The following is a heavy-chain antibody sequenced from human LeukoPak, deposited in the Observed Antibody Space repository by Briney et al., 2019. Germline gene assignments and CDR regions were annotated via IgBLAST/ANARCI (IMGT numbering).Heavy chain of an antibody. CDR1: GFSFSNHY. V-gene: IGHV3-7*01. D-gene: IGHD6-19*01. J-gene: IGHJ4*02. CDR2: INEDGSNK. CDR3: TRVIVAVPGYFDYFDF. Sequence: GGSLRLSYTASGFSFSNHYMRWIRQAPGKGLEWVANINEDGSNKWHLDSVMGRFTVSRDNARNSLYLQMNSLRVEDTAVYYCTRVIVAVPGYFDYFDFWGQGVLVTVSS.